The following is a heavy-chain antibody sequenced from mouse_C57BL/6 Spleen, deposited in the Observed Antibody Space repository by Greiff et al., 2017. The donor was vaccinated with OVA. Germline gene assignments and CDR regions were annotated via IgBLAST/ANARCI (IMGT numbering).Heavy chain of an antibody. J-gene: IGHJ1*03. CDR1: GFSLTSYA. D-gene: IGHD2-1*01. CDR3: ARRYGNGYFDV. CDR2: IWPGGGT. Sequence: VKLMESGPGLVAPSQSLSITCTVSGFSLTSYAISWVRQPPGKGLEWLGVIWPGGGTNSNSALKSRLSISKDNNKSQVFLKMNSLQTDDTARYYCARRYGNGYFDVWGTGTTVTGSS. V-gene: IGHV2-9-1*01.